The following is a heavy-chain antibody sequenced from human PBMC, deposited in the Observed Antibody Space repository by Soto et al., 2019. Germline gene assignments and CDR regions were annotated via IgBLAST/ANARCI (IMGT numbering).Heavy chain of an antibody. CDR2: IYYSGST. V-gene: IGHV4-59*01. J-gene: IGHJ4*02. Sequence: SETLSLTCTVSGGSISSYYWSWIRQPPGKGLEWIGYIYYSGSTNYNPSLKSRVTISVDTSKNPFSLKLSSVTAADTAVYYCARVAIAARFPIYLDYWGQGTLVTVSS. CDR3: ARVAIAARFPIYLDY. D-gene: IGHD6-6*01. CDR1: GGSISSYY.